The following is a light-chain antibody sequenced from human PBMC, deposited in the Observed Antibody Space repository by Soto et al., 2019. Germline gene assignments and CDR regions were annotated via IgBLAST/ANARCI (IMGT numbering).Light chain of an antibody. J-gene: IGKJ5*01. CDR3: QKRSNWPPIT. Sequence: EIVLTQFPATLSLSPGERATLSCRASQSVSSYLAWYQQKPGQAPRLLIYDASNRATGILARFSGSGSGTDFTLTISRLEPEDFAVYYCQKRSNWPPITFGQGTRLEIK. CDR2: DAS. CDR1: QSVSSY. V-gene: IGKV3-11*01.